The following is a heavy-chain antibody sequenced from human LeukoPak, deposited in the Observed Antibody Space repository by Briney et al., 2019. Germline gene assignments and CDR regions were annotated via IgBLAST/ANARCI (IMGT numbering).Heavy chain of an antibody. V-gene: IGHV1-69*01. D-gene: IGHD2-2*02. CDR1: GGTFSSYA. Sequence: SVKVSCKASGGTFSSYAISWVRQAPGQGLEWMGGIIPIFGTANYAQKFQGRVTITADESTSTAYMELSSLRSEDTAVYYCARVPYCSSTSCYTPYHYWGQGTLATVSS. CDR2: IIPIFGTA. CDR3: ARVPYCSSTSCYTPYHY. J-gene: IGHJ4*02.